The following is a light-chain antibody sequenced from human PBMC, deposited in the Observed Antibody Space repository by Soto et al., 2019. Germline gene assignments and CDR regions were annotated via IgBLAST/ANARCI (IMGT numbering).Light chain of an antibody. CDR3: SSYAGSNNVL. CDR2: EVN. CDR1: SSDVGAYDY. Sequence: QSALTQPPSASGSPGQSVTISCTGTSSDVGAYDYVSWYQQHSGKAPKLIIYEVNKRPSGVPDRFSGSKSGNTASLTVSGLQAEDEADYYCSSYAGSNNVLFGGGTKLTVL. V-gene: IGLV2-8*01. J-gene: IGLJ2*01.